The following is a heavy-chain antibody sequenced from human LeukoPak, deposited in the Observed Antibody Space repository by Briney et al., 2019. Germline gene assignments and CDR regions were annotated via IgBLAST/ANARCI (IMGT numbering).Heavy chain of an antibody. V-gene: IGHV3-73*01. CDR2: IRSKANSYST. J-gene: IGHJ4*02. D-gene: IGHD6-13*01. CDR1: GFTFSGSA. Sequence: PGGSLRLSCAASGFTFSGSATHWVRQAAGKGLGWLVRIRSKANSYSTAYAASVKGRFTISRDDSKNTAYLQMNSLKTEDTAVYYCTSITAAAPFDHWGQGTLVTVSS. CDR3: TSITAAAPFDH.